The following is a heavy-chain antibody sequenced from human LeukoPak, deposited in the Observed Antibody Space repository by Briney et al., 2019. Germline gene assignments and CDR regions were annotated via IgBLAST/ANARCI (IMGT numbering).Heavy chain of an antibody. Sequence: SQTLSLTCTVSGGSISSGSDYWSWIRQPAGKGLEWIWRSYTSGSTNYNPARNSRVTISVQPSKNQVSLKLSSVSAADTAVYHCASGGVVADPYFDYWRQGTLVTVSS. V-gene: IGHV4-61*02. CDR3: ASGGVVADPYFDY. J-gene: IGHJ4*02. CDR1: GGSISSGSDY. CDR2: SYTSGST. D-gene: IGHD2-15*01.